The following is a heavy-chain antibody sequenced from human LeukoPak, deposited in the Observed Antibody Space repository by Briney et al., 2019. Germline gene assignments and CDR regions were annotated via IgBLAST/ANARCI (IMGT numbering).Heavy chain of an antibody. V-gene: IGHV1-2*02. Sequence: ASVKVSCKASGYTFTSYYMHWVRQAPGRGLEWMGWINPNSGGTNYAQKFQGRVTMTRDTSISTAYMELSRLRSDDTAVYYCARFRAARLRGFDYWGQGTLVTVSS. CDR3: ARFRAARLRGFDY. CDR1: GYTFTSYY. D-gene: IGHD6-6*01. J-gene: IGHJ4*02. CDR2: INPNSGGT.